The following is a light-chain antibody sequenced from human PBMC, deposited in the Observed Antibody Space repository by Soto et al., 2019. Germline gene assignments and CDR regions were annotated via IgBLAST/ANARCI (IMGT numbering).Light chain of an antibody. CDR3: CSYAGSSTFVV. Sequence: QAVVTQPASVSGSPGQSITISCTGTSSDVGSKNLVSWYQQHPGKAPKLMIYEGSKRPSGVSNRFSGSKSGNTASLTISGLQAEDEADYYCCSYAGSSTFVVFGGGTKLTVL. CDR2: EGS. CDR1: SSDVGSKNL. J-gene: IGLJ2*01. V-gene: IGLV2-23*03.